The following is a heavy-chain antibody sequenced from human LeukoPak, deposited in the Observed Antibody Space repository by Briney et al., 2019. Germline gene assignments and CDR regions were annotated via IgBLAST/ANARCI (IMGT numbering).Heavy chain of an antibody. D-gene: IGHD1-26*01. V-gene: IGHV1-3*01. J-gene: IGHJ4*02. CDR2: ISAGNGNT. CDR1: GYTFTSYA. Sequence: ASVKVSCTASGYTFTSYAIHWVRQAPGQRLEWMGWISAGNGNTKYSQNFQGSVTFISNTSATTAFMELSSLRSEDVAVYYCARDSGSGNNDYWGQGTLVTVSS. CDR3: ARDSGSGNNDY.